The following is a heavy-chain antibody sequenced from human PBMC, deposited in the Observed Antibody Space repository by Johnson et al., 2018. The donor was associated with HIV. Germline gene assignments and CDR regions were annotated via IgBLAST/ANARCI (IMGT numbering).Heavy chain of an antibody. Sequence: EVQLVESGGGLVQPGRSLRLSCAASGFTFDDYAMHWVRQSPGKGLEWVSGISWNSGSIGYADSVKGRFTISRDNAKNSLYLQMNSLRAEDTALYYCAKDMGREYSSSWGDAFDIWSQGTMVTVSS. J-gene: IGHJ3*02. CDR2: ISWNSGSI. CDR3: AKDMGREYSSSWGDAFDI. CDR1: GFTFDDYA. V-gene: IGHV3-9*01. D-gene: IGHD6-13*01.